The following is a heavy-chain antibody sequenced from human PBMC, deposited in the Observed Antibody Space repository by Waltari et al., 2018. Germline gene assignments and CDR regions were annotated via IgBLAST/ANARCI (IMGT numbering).Heavy chain of an antibody. V-gene: IGHV1-2*06. CDR3: ARGDYNSGSYCDH. J-gene: IGHJ4*02. CDR2: INPNSGGA. Sequence: QVQLVQSGAEMKKPGASVKVSCKTSAYTFTDYFIHWVRQAPGQGLEWMGRINPNSGGADYAQKFQGRVTMTRDTSMRTAYMELSRLTSDDTAVYYCARGDYNSGSYCDHWGQGTLVTVSS. CDR1: AYTFTDYF. D-gene: IGHD1-26*01.